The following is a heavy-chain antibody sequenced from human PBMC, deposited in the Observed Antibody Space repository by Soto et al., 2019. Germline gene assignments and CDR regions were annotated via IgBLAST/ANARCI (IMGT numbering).Heavy chain of an antibody. CDR3: ARIRGVIVGGPDY. Sequence: EVQLLESGGGLVQPGGSLRLSCAASGFALDSYGMSWVRQAPGRGLDWVSAISGSSGSAYYAGSVKGRFTISRDNSKKTVYLRMNSLRAEDTAIYYCARIRGVIVGGPDYWGQGTLVTVSS. D-gene: IGHD3-16*02. J-gene: IGHJ4*02. CDR1: GFALDSYG. V-gene: IGHV3-23*01. CDR2: ISGSSGSA.